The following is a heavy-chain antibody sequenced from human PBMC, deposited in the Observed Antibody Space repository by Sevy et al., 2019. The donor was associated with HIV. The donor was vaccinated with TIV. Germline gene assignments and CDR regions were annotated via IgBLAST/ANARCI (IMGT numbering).Heavy chain of an antibody. Sequence: SETLSLTCTASGGSLMSPTFYWGWVRQPPGERLQWIAAMHYGGNTYYNPSLKDRLAMSIDTSKNQFSLNLTSVTAADAAVYHCVRDHHLRGRHWFDSWGQGALVTVPS. CDR3: VRDHHLRGRHWFDS. CDR1: GGSLMSPTFY. CDR2: MHYGGNT. V-gene: IGHV4-39*02. J-gene: IGHJ5*01. D-gene: IGHD2-15*01.